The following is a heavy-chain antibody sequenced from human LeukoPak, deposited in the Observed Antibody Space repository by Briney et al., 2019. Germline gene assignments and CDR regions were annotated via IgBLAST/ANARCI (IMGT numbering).Heavy chain of an antibody. V-gene: IGHV3-74*01. J-gene: IGHJ6*03. Sequence: GGSLRLSCAASGFTFSSYWMHWVRQAPGKGLVWVSRINSDGSSTSYADSVKGRFTISRDNAKNTLYLQMNSLRAEDTAVYYCARDGSWPPQYYYYYYMDVWGKGTTVTVSS. CDR3: ARDGSWPPQYYYYYYMDV. D-gene: IGHD1-26*01. CDR2: INSDGSST. CDR1: GFTFSSYW.